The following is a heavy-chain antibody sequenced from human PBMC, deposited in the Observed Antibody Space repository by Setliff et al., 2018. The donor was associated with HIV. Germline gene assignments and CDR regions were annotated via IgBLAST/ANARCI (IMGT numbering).Heavy chain of an antibody. D-gene: IGHD4-17*01. CDR2: VYHSGST. V-gene: IGHV4-38-2*01. Sequence: PSETLSLTCGVSGYSLTSGYYWGWIRQPPGKGLEWIGSVYHSGSTYYNPSLKGRVTTSIDTSKNQFSLNLTSVTAADTAVYYCAAFFVTPLMTQDFWGQGTLVTVSS. CDR3: AAFFVTPLMTQDF. CDR1: GYSLTSGYY. J-gene: IGHJ4*02.